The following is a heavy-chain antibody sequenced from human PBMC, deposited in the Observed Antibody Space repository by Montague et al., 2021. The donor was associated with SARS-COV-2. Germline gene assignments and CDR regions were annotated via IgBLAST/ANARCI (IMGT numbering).Heavy chain of an antibody. D-gene: IGHD3-16*01. CDR1: GGSLSGYY. CDR3: ARGRPVRGTLRHFEWLTSGAMDI. J-gene: IGHJ3*02. CDR2: ITDEGRT. V-gene: IGHV4-34*01. Sequence: SDTLSLTCAVYGGSLSGYYWAWIRQAPGKGLEWIGEITDEGRTNYSPSLKARVVMSVDKSTNQISLALRSVTAADTAVYFCARGRPVRGTLRHFEWLTSGAMDIWGQGTLVTVSS.